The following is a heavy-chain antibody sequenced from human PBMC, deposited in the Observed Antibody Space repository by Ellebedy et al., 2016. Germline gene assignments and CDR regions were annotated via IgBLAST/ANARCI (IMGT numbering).Heavy chain of an antibody. Sequence: SETLSLTXTVSGGSISSYYWSWIRQPPGKGLEWIGYIYYSGSTNYNPSLKSRVTISVDTSKNQFSLKLSSVAAADTAVYYCARAGGTGYYYYYYYMDVWGKGTTVTVSS. CDR1: GGSISSYY. D-gene: IGHD2-15*01. CDR3: ARAGGTGYYYYYYYMDV. J-gene: IGHJ6*03. V-gene: IGHV4-59*01. CDR2: IYYSGST.